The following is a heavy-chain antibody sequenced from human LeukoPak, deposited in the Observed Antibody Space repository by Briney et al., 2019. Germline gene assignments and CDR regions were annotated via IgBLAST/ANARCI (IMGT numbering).Heavy chain of an antibody. V-gene: IGHV4-39*01. J-gene: IGHJ5*02. Sequence: SETLSLTCTVSGGSISSSSYYWGWIRQPPGKGLEWIGSIYYSGSTYYNPSLMSRVTISVDTSKNQFSLKLSSVTAADTAVYYCARAPVLLWFGELLGWFDPWGQGTLVTVSS. CDR2: IYYSGST. CDR1: GGSISSSSYY. CDR3: ARAPVLLWFGELLGWFDP. D-gene: IGHD3-10*01.